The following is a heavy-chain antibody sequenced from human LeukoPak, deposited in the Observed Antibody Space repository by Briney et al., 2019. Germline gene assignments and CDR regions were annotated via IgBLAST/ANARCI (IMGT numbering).Heavy chain of an antibody. V-gene: IGHV3-23*01. CDR1: GFTFRSYG. CDR2: ISGSGGNT. J-gene: IGHJ6*04. Sequence: PGGSLRLSCAASGFTFRSYGMSWVRQAPGKGLEWVSAISGSGGNTHYADSVKGRFTISRDNAKNSLYLQMNSLRAEDTAVYYCAELGITMIGGVWGKGTTVTISS. CDR3: AELGITMIGGV. D-gene: IGHD3-10*02.